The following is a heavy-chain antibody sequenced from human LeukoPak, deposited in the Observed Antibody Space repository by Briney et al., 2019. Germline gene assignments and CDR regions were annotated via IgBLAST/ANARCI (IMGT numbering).Heavy chain of an antibody. CDR1: GFTFSSYS. CDR3: AREIWPHGSSWYWDWFDP. V-gene: IGHV3-48*01. J-gene: IGHJ5*02. CDR2: ISSSSSTI. D-gene: IGHD6-13*01. Sequence: GSLRLSCAASGFTFSSYSMNWVRQAPGKGLEWVSYISSSSSTIYYADSVKGRFTISRDNAKNSLYLQMNSLRAEDTAVYYCAREIWPHGSSWYWDWFDPWGQGTLVTVSS.